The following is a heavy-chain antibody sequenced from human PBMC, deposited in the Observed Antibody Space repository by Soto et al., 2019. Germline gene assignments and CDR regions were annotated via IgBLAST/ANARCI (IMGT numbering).Heavy chain of an antibody. CDR1: GFTFSNAG. J-gene: IGHJ6*02. CDR3: TTSGRGSYCSSTSCYLYYYYGMDV. D-gene: IGHD2-2*01. CDR2: IKSKTDGGTI. Sequence: GSLRLSCVASGFTFSNAGMSWVRQAPGKGLEWVGRIKSKTDGGTIDYAAPVKGRFTISRDDSKNTLYLQINSLKTEDTAVYYCTTSGRGSYCSSTSCYLYYYYGMDVCGQGTTVTVSS. V-gene: IGHV3-15*01.